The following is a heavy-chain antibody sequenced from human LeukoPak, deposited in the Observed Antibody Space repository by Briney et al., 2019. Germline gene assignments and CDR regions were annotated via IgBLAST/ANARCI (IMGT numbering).Heavy chain of an antibody. CDR3: AASKGWELNFDY. J-gene: IGHJ4*02. CDR1: GFTFSSYG. Sequence: GGSLRLSCAASGFTFSSYGMHWVRQAPGKGLEWVAVISYDGSNKYYADSVKGRFTISRDNSKNTLYLQMNSLRAEDTAVYYCAASKGWELNFDYWGQGTLVTVSS. V-gene: IGHV3-30*03. D-gene: IGHD1-26*01. CDR2: ISYDGSNK.